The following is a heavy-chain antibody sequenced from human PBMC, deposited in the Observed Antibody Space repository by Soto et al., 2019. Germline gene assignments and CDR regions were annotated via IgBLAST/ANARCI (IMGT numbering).Heavy chain of an antibody. CDR2: IYYSGST. J-gene: IGHJ6*02. D-gene: IGHD6-19*01. V-gene: IGHV4-39*01. CDR3: ARHMSSGWYGYYYYYGMDV. Sequence: SETLSLTCTVSGGSISSSSYYWGWIRQPPGKGLEWIGSIYYSGSTYYNPSLKSRVTISVDTSKNQFSLKLSSVTAADTAVYYCARHMSSGWYGYYYYYGMDVWGQGTTVTVSS. CDR1: GGSISSSSYY.